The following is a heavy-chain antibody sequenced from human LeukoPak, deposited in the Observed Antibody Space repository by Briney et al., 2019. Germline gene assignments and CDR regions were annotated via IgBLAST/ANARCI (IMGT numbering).Heavy chain of an antibody. V-gene: IGHV5-51*01. Sequence: GESLKISCQVSGYSFTSYWIAWVRQMPGKGLEWMGIIYPGDFDSRYSPSFQGQVTISVDKSISTAYLQWSSLKASDTAMYYCARRIGARAGEGIDYWGQGTLVTVSS. CDR3: ARRIGARAGEGIDY. CDR2: IYPGDFDS. CDR1: GYSFTSYW. D-gene: IGHD4/OR15-4a*01. J-gene: IGHJ4*02.